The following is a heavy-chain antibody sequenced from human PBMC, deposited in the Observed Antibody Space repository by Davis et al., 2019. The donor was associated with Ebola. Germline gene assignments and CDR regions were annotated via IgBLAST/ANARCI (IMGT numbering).Heavy chain of an antibody. Sequence: GESLKISCKCSGYSFTSYWIGWVRQLPGKGLEWMGIIYPGDSDTRYSPSFQGQVTISADKSISTAYLQWSSLKASDTAMYYCARHKTSYGDYYYGMDVWDQGTTVTVSS. J-gene: IGHJ6*02. D-gene: IGHD1-26*01. CDR3: ARHKTSYGDYYYGMDV. CDR1: GYSFTSYW. CDR2: IYPGDSDT. V-gene: IGHV5-51*01.